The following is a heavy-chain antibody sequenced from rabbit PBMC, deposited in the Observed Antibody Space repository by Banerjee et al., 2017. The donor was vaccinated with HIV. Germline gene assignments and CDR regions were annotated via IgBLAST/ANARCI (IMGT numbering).Heavy chain of an antibody. J-gene: IGHJ3*01. CDR1: GFSFSGDYW. V-gene: IGHV1S45*01. Sequence: QEQLVESGGGLVQPEGSLTLTCTASGFSFSGDYWVCWVRQAPGKGLELIACISASSGSSNYASWAKGRFTITRSTSLNTVTLQMTSLTAADTATYFCVRDAGYIALKLWGQGTLVTVS. CDR3: VRDAGYIALKL. CDR2: ISASSGSS. D-gene: IGHD3-1*01.